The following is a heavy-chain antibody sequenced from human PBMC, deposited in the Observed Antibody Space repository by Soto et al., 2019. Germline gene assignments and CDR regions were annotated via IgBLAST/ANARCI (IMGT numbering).Heavy chain of an antibody. CDR1: GGSISSNNYY. D-gene: IGHD5-12*01. CDR3: ARDAYVSRYGLRRRYFDL. V-gene: IGHV4-39*02. CDR2: IYYSGST. Sequence: PSETLSLTCTVSGGSISSNNYYWGWIRQPPGKGLEWIGSIYYSGSTYYNPSLKSRVTISADTSKNQFFLTLSSVTAADTAVYYCARDAYVSRYGLRRRYFDLWGRGTPVTVSS. J-gene: IGHJ2*01.